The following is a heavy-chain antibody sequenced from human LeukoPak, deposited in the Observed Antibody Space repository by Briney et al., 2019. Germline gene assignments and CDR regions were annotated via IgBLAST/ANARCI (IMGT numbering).Heavy chain of an antibody. J-gene: IGHJ4*02. V-gene: IGHV3-66*02. CDR1: GFTVSTNY. Sequence: GGCLRLSCAASGFTVSTNYMSRVRQAPGKGLEWVSVIYSGGITYYADSVKGRFNISRDNSKNTLYLQMNSLRPEDTALYYCTRRHSSGSNWGQGTLVTVSS. CDR2: IYSGGIT. CDR3: TRRHSSGSN. D-gene: IGHD6-19*01.